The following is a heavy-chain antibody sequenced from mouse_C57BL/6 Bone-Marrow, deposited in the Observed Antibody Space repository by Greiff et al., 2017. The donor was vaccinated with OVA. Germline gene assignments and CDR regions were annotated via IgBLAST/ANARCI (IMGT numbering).Heavy chain of an antibody. J-gene: IGHJ4*01. CDR1: GFTFSSYG. Sequence: EVQRVESGGDLVKPGGSLKLSCAASGFTFSSYGMSWVRQTPDKRLEWVATISSGGSYTYYPDSVKGRFTISRDNAKNTLYLQMRSLKSEDTAMYYCARRDYGYAMDYWGQGTSVTVSS. V-gene: IGHV5-6*01. CDR2: ISSGGSYT. CDR3: ARRDYGYAMDY. D-gene: IGHD2-4*01.